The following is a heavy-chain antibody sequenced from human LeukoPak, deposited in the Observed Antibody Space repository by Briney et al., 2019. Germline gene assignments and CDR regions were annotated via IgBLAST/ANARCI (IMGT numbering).Heavy chain of an antibody. CDR2: ISGSSSYI. CDR1: GFTFSSYS. D-gene: IGHD3-9*01. V-gene: IGHV3-21*01. Sequence: GGSLRLSCAASGFTFSSYSMNWVRQAPGKGLEWVSSISGSSSYIYYADSVKGRFTISRDNAKNSLYLQMHSLRAEDTAVYYCARVDYDILTGYYIYAFDIWGQGTMVTVSS. J-gene: IGHJ3*02. CDR3: ARVDYDILTGYYIYAFDI.